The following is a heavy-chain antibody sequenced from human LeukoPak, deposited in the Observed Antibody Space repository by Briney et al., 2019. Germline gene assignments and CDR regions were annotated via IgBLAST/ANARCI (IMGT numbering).Heavy chain of an antibody. D-gene: IGHD3-3*01. CDR1: GFTFSSYG. CDR3: AKDPTIFGVVIIPPLDY. J-gene: IGHJ4*02. Sequence: SGGSLRLSCAASGFTFSSYGMHWVRQAPGKGLEWVAFIRYDGSNKYYADSVKGRFTISRDNSKNTLYLQMNSLRAEDTAVYYCAKDPTIFGVVIIPPLDYWGQGTLVTVSS. CDR2: IRYDGSNK. V-gene: IGHV3-30*02.